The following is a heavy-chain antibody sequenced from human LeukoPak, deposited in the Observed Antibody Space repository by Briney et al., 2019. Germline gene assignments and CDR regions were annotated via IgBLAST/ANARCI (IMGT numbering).Heavy chain of an antibody. CDR3: ARVTIAAPFDY. V-gene: IGHV1-2*02. J-gene: IGHJ4*02. CDR1: GGTFSSYA. D-gene: IGHD6-6*01. CDR2: INPNSGGT. Sequence: ASVKVSCKASGGTFSSYAISWVRQAPGQGREWMGWINPNSGGTNYAQKFQGRVTMTRDTSISTAYMELSRLRSDDTAVYYCARVTIAAPFDYWGQGTLVTVSS.